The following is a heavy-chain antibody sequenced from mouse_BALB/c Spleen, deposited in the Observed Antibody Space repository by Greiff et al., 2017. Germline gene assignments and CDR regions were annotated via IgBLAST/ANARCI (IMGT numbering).Heavy chain of an antibody. V-gene: IGHV5-17*02. D-gene: IGHD1-1*01. J-gene: IGHJ2*01. CDR3: ARSKDTTVVATDY. CDR2: ISSGSSTI. CDR1: GFTFSSFG. Sequence: EVQVVESGGGLVQPGGSRKLSCAASGFTFSSFGMHWVRQAPEKGLEWVAYISSGSSTIYYADTVKGRFTISRDNPKNTLFLQMTSLRSEDTAMYYCARSKDTTVVATDYWGQGTTLTVSS.